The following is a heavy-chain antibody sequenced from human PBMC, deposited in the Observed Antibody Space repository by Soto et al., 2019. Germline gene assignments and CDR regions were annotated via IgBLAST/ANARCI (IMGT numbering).Heavy chain of an antibody. CDR1: GYTFTGYY. CDR2: INPNSGGT. CDR3: ARVEMATTTYYYYYYGMDV. J-gene: IGHJ6*02. D-gene: IGHD5-12*01. Sequence: GASVKVSCKASGYTFTGYYMHWVRQAPGQGLEWMGWINPNSGGTNYAQKFQGRVTMTRDTSISTAYMELSRLRSDDTAVYYCARVEMATTTYYYYYYGMDVWGQGTTVTVSS. V-gene: IGHV1-2*02.